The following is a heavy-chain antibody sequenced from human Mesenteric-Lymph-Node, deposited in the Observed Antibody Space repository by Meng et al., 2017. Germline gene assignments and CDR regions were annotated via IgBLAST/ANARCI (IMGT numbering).Heavy chain of an antibody. CDR3: VRPTTMNDIFDY. CDR1: GYTFISYY. D-gene: IGHD1-1*01. V-gene: IGHV1-46*01. Sequence: QVQLVQSGAELKKPGASVRVPCKASGYTFISYYIHWVRQAPGQGLEWVGVINPSIGSTTYAPKFQGRVTMTRDTSTSTVYMDLSSLRSDDTAVYYCVRPTTMNDIFDYWGPGTLVTVSS. J-gene: IGHJ4*02. CDR2: INPSIGST.